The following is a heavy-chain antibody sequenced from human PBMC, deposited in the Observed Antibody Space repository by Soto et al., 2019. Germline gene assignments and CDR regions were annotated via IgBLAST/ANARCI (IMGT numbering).Heavy chain of an antibody. J-gene: IGHJ6*02. D-gene: IGHD6-6*01. V-gene: IGHV3-30-3*01. CDR3: ARDPNAARREHYYYYGMDV. CDR2: ISYDGSNK. CDR1: GFTFSSYA. Sequence: QVQLVESGGGVVQPGRSLRLSCAASGFTFSSYAMHWVRQAPGKGLEWVAVISYDGSNKYYADSVKGRFTISRDNSKNTLSLQMNSLRAEDTAVYYCARDPNAARREHYYYYGMDVWGQGTTVTVSS.